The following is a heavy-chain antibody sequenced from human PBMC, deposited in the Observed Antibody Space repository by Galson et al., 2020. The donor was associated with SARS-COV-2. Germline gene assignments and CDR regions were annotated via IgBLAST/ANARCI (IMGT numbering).Heavy chain of an antibody. Sequence: GESLKISCKGSGYSFTSYWISWVRQMPGKGLEWMGRIDPSDSYTNYSPSFQGHVTISADKSISTAYLQWSSLKASDTAMYYCAARRGKPVGHVHPHFDYWGQGTLVTVSS. CDR1: GYSFTSYW. V-gene: IGHV5-10-1*01. D-gene: IGHD2-15*01. CDR3: AARRGKPVGHVHPHFDY. J-gene: IGHJ4*02. CDR2: IDPSDSYT.